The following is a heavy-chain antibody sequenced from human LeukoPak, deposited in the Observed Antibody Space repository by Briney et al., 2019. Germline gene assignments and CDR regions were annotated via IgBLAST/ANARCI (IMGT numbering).Heavy chain of an antibody. V-gene: IGHV3-9*01. Sequence: GGSLRLSCAASGFTFSSYAMHWVRQAPGKGLEWVSGISWNSGNIGYADSVKGRFTISRDNAKNSLYLQMNSLRAEDTALYYCTKARGGGNGLGFDYWGQGTLVTVSS. D-gene: IGHD4-23*01. J-gene: IGHJ4*02. CDR3: TKARGGGNGLGFDY. CDR2: ISWNSGNI. CDR1: GFTFSSYA.